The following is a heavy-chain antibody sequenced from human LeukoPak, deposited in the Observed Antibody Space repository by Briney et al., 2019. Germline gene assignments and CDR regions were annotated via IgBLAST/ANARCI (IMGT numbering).Heavy chain of an antibody. CDR2: ISGNSGSI. CDR1: GFTFDDYA. J-gene: IGHJ4*02. D-gene: IGHD5-12*01. V-gene: IGHV3-9*03. CDR3: AKDAGEGGYDYGFDY. Sequence: PGRSLRLSCAASGFTFDDYAMHWVRQAPGKGLEWVSGISGNSGSIGYADSVKGRFTISRDNAKNSLYLQMNSLRAEDMALYYCAKDAGEGGYDYGFDYWGQGTLVTVSS.